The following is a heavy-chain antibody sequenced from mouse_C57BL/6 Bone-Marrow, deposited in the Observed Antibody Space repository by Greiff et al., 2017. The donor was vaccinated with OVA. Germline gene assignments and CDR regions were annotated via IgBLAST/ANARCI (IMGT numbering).Heavy chain of an antibody. CDR3: ARGPHLSLGGARGAMDY. Sequence: QVQLQQSGAELVRPGASVKMSCKASGYTFTSYHMHWVKQTPRQGLEWIGALYPGNGDTSSHQTFKGKATLPVDKSSRTAYMQLSNQTTEDSAIYVCARGPHLSLGGARGAMDYWGQGTSVTVSA. J-gene: IGHJ4*01. CDR1: GYTFTSYH. CDR2: LYPGNGDT. V-gene: IGHV1-12*01. D-gene: IGHD3-3*01.